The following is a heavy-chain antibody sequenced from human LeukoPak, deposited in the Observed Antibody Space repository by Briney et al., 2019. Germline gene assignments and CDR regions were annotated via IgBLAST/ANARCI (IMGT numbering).Heavy chain of an antibody. CDR2: ISSSASPI. CDR3: ARERGGFDY. Sequence: PGGSLRLSCAASGFTFCIYEMNWVRQAPGKGLEWVSYISSSASPIYCADSVKGRFTISRDNAKNSLYLQMNSLRAEDTAVYYCARERGGFDYWGQGTLVTVSS. CDR1: GFTFCIYE. V-gene: IGHV3-48*03. J-gene: IGHJ4*02.